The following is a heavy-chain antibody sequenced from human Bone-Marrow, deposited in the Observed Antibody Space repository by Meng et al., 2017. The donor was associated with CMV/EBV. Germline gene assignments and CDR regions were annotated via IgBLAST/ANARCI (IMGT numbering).Heavy chain of an antibody. CDR3: LYGSGSYYAPFDY. CDR2: IIPILGIA. V-gene: IGHV1-69*02. Sequence: SVKVSCKASGGTFSSYTISWVRQAPGQGLEWMGRIIPILGIANYAQKFQGRVTITADKSTSTAYMELSSLRSEDTAVYYCLYGSGSYYAPFDYWGQGTLVTVSS. D-gene: IGHD3-10*01. J-gene: IGHJ4*02. CDR1: GGTFSSYT.